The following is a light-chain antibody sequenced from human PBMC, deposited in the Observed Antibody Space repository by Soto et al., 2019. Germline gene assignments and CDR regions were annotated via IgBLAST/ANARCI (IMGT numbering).Light chain of an antibody. V-gene: IGKV3-20*01. CDR2: GAS. CDR1: QSVTRTS. CDR3: QQYGSSPLT. Sequence: EIVLTQSPGTLSLSPGERATLSCRASQSVTRTSLAWYQQKPGQAPRLLIYGASNRASGIPDRFSGSGSGTDFTLTISRLEPEDFAVYYCQQYGSSPLTFGGGTKVEIK. J-gene: IGKJ4*01.